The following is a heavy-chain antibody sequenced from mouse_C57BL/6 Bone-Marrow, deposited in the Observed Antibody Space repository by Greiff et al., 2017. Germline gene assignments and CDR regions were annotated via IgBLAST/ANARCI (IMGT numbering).Heavy chain of an antibody. CDR1: GYTFTDHT. CDR3: ARGSGGSRRGDMDV. Sequence: QVQLQQSDAELVKPGASVKISCKVSGYTFTDHTIHWMKQRPEQGLEWIGYIYPRDGSTKYNEKFKGKATLTADKSSSTAYMQLNSLTSEDTGSYICARGSGGSRRGDMDVWGTGTTVTVS. V-gene: IGHV1-78*01. J-gene: IGHJ1*03. CDR2: IYPRDGST. D-gene: IGHD1-1*01.